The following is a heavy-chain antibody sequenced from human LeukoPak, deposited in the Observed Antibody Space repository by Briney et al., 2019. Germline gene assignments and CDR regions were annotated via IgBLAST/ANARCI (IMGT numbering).Heavy chain of an antibody. V-gene: IGHV4-39*07. Sequence: SETLSLTCTVSGGSISSGSYHWGWIRQPPGKGLEWIGSIYYRGSTYYNPSLKSRVTISVDTSKNQFSLKLSSVTAADTAVYYCARAKGPLLRDYWGQGTLVTVSS. CDR2: IYYRGST. CDR1: GGSISSGSYH. J-gene: IGHJ4*02. CDR3: ARAKGPLLRDY.